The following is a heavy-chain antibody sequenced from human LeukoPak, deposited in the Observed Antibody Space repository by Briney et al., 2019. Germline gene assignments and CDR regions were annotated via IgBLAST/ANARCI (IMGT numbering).Heavy chain of an antibody. CDR2: IYSSGSA. D-gene: IGHD3-22*01. CDR3: ARKPIVNSAWYYFDY. V-gene: IGHV4-39*07. CDR1: GGSVNSRAYY. J-gene: IGHJ4*02. Sequence: SETLSLTCTVSGGSVNSRAYYWSWIRQPPGKGLEWIGNIYSSGSAYYNPSLKSRVTMSVDTSKNQFSLELSSVTAADTAVYYCARKPIVNSAWYYFDYWGQGTLVTVSS.